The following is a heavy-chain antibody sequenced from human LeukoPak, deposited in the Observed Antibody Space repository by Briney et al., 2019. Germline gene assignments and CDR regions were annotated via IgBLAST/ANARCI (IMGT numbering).Heavy chain of an antibody. V-gene: IGHV3-23*01. J-gene: IGHJ4*02. CDR1: GFTFSSYA. Sequence: GGSLRLSCAASGFTFSSYAMSWVRQAPGKGLEWVSAISGSGGSTYYADSVKGRFTISRDNSKNTLYLQMNSLRTEDTAVYYCAKSLGYCSGGSCYQWAPFDYWGQGTLVTVSS. CDR3: AKSLGYCSGGSCYQWAPFDY. D-gene: IGHD2-15*01. CDR2: ISGSGGST.